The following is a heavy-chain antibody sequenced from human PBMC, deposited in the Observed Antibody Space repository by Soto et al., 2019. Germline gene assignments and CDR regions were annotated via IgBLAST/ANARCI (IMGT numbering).Heavy chain of an antibody. CDR2: IYYSGST. D-gene: IGHD2-15*01. CDR1: GGSISSSSYY. V-gene: IGHV4-39*01. Sequence: SETLSLTCTVSGGSISSSSYYWGWIRQPPGKGLEWIGSIYYSGSTYYNPSLKSRVTISVDTSKNQFSLKLSSVTAADTAVYYCARYCRGGRCRNWLDSWGQGTLVSVSS. CDR3: ARYCRGGRCRNWLDS. J-gene: IGHJ5*01.